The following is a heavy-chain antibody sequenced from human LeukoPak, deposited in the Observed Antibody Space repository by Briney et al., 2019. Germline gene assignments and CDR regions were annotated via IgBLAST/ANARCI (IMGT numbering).Heavy chain of an antibody. V-gene: IGHV4-34*01. J-gene: IGHJ4*02. CDR1: GGSFSGYY. CDR3: ARLGSGYYSDYFDY. CDR2: INHSGST. D-gene: IGHD3-22*01. Sequence: SGTLSLTCAVYGGSFSGYYWSWIRQPPGKGLEWIGEINHSGSTNYNPSLKSRVTISVDTSKNRFSLKLSSVTAADTAVYYCARLGSGYYSDYFDYWGQGPWSPSPQ.